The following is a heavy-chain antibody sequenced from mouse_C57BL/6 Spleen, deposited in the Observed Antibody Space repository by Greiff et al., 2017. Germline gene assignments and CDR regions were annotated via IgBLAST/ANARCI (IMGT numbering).Heavy chain of an antibody. CDR2: IDPETGGT. J-gene: IGHJ4*01. CDR3: TRESYFYAMDC. V-gene: IGHV1-15*01. CDR1: GYTFTDYE. Sequence: QVQLKESGAELVRPGASVTLSCKASGYTFTDYEMHWVKQTPVHGLEWIGAIDPETGGTAYNQKFKGKAILTADKSSSTAYMELRSLTSEDSAVYYCTRESYFYAMDCWGQGTSVTVSS.